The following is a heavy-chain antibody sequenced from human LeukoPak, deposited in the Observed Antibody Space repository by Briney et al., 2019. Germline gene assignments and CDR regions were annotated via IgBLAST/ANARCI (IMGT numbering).Heavy chain of an antibody. V-gene: IGHV4-34*01. J-gene: IGHJ4*02. CDR1: GGSFSGYY. CDR2: INHSGST. CDR3: ARELRWYSYGSYFDY. Sequence: SETLSLTCAGYGGSFSGYYWSWIRQPPGKGVNWIGEINHSGSTNYNPSLKSRVTISVDTSKNQFSLKLSSVTAADTAVYYCARELRWYSYGSYFDYWGQGTLVTVSS. D-gene: IGHD5-18*01.